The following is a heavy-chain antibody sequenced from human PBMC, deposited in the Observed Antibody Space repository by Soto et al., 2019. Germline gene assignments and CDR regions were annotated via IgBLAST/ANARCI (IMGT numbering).Heavy chain of an antibody. Sequence: LVGFGGGVVHPGRSLSISCVTSGFTFNSFSFHWVPQAPGNGLEWVAALTNGGRKGLYAESVKGRFTISRDTSKNTLYLEMNSLRLEDTATYYCARGPDFPHSSGWTDAFDIWGQGTLLIVSS. V-gene: IGHV3-30*04. CDR1: GFTFNSFS. J-gene: IGHJ3*02. D-gene: IGHD6-19*01. CDR2: LTNGGRKG. CDR3: ARGPDFPHSSGWTDAFDI.